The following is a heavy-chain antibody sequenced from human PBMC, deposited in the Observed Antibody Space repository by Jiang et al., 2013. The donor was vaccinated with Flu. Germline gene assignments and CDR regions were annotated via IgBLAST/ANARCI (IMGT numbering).Heavy chain of an antibody. CDR3: ASWSSGYFIH. D-gene: IGHD3-22*01. Sequence: LLKPSETLSLTCTVSGGSINDYYWTWIRQPPGQALEWIGYIHYTGTTNYNPSLKSRVTISVDTSKIQFSLILSSVTAADTAMYYCASWSSGYFIHWGQGILVTVSS. J-gene: IGHJ4*02. CDR1: GGSINDYY. CDR2: IHYTGTT. V-gene: IGHV4-59*13.